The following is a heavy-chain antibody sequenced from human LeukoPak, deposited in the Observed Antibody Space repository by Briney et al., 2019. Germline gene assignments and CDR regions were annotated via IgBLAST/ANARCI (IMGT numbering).Heavy chain of an antibody. CDR1: GFTFSSYG. J-gene: IGHJ4*02. Sequence: GGSLRLSCAASGFTFSSYGMHWVRQAPGKGLEWVAFIRYDGSNKYYADSVKGRFTISRDNSKNTQYLQMNSLRAEDTAVYYCAKVGHYSSSWDFDYWGQGTLVTVSS. D-gene: IGHD6-13*01. CDR2: IRYDGSNK. CDR3: AKVGHYSSSWDFDY. V-gene: IGHV3-30*02.